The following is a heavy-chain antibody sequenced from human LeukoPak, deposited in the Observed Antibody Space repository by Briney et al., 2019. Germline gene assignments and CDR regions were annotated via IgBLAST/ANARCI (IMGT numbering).Heavy chain of an antibody. Sequence: GGSLRLSCAASRFTFSSYDMHWVRQVTGKGLEWVSSIGTAGDTCYPGSVKGRFTISREDAKNSLYLQMNSLRAGDTAVYYCARSPGITGTTWYFDLWGRGTLVTVSS. J-gene: IGHJ2*01. CDR1: RFTFSSYD. CDR2: IGTAGDT. V-gene: IGHV3-13*01. CDR3: ARSPGITGTTWYFDL. D-gene: IGHD1-7*01.